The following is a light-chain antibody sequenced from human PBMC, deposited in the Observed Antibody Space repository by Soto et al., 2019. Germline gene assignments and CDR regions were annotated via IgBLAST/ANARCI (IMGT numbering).Light chain of an antibody. V-gene: IGKV1-5*03. J-gene: IGKJ1*01. Sequence: EIQMTQSPSPLSGSVGDRVTITCRASQTISSWLAWYQQKPGKAPKLMIYKASTLKSGVPSRFSGSGSGTEFTLTISSLQPDDVATYYCQHYNSYSEAFGQGTKVDIK. CDR2: KAS. CDR1: QTISSW. CDR3: QHYNSYSEA.